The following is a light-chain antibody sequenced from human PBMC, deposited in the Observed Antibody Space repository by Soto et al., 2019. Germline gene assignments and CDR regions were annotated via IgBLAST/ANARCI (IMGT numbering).Light chain of an antibody. J-gene: IGKJ1*01. CDR3: QQYGSSTRT. CDR2: GAS. Sequence: EILSTQSPGTLSLSPGARATLSCRASQSVSTSQLAWYQQKPGQAPRLLIFGASSRATGIPDRFRGSVSGTDGTITISRLEKEDGAVYYCQQYGSSTRTFGQGTKVDIK. CDR1: QSVSTSQ. V-gene: IGKV3-20*01.